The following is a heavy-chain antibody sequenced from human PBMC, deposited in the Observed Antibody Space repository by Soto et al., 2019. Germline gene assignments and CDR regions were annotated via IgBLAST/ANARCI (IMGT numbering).Heavy chain of an antibody. V-gene: IGHV1-18*01. D-gene: IGHD5-12*01. CDR1: GYTLSSYG. Sequence: ASVKVSCKASGYTLSSYGISWVRQAPGQGLERMGWISPYNGKRNYGQKVQGRVTMTTDTSTSTAYMELRSLRSDDTAVYYCARTPGGYETDFFDYWGQGTQVTVSS. CDR2: ISPYNGKR. J-gene: IGHJ4*02. CDR3: ARTPGGYETDFFDY.